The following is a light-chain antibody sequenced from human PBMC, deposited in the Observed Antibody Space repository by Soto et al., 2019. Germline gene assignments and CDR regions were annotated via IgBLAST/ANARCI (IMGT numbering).Light chain of an antibody. CDR2: EAS. J-gene: IGKJ1*01. V-gene: IGKV3-15*01. CDR3: QQHHNWPWT. Sequence: ERVMTQSPATLSVSPGERATLSCRASQSVSSNLDWYQQKPGQATRLLVYEASSRAAGIPARFSGSGSGTEFPLTISRLQFVDFAVSSCQQHHNWPWTFGQGNKVEIQ. CDR1: QSVSSN.